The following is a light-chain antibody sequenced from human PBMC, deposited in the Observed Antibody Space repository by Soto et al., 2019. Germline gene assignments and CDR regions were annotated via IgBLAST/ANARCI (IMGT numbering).Light chain of an antibody. J-gene: IGLJ3*02. V-gene: IGLV1-40*01. CDR2: GNS. CDR3: QSYDSSLSGWV. Sequence: QSVLTQPPSVSGAPGQRVTISCTGSSSNIGAGYNVHWYQQLPGTAPKLLIYGNSNRPSGVPDRFSGSKSGTSASLAITGLQAEDEADYYCQSYDSSLSGWVXGGGTKLTVL. CDR1: SSNIGAGYN.